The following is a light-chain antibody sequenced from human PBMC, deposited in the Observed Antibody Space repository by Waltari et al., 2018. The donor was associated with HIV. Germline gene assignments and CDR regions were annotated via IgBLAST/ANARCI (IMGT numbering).Light chain of an antibody. J-gene: IGLJ3*02. V-gene: IGLV2-8*01. CDR1: SSDVGGYNY. CDR3: SSYAGSNNRWV. Sequence: QSALTQPPSASGSPGQSVTISCTGTSSDVGGYNYVSWYQHHPGKAPKLMIYEVSKRPSVVPDRFSGSKSGSTASRTVSGLQAEDEADYYCSSYAGSNNRWVFGGGTKLTAL. CDR2: EVS.